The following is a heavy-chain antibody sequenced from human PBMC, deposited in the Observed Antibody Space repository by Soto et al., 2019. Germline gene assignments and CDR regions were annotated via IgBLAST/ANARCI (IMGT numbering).Heavy chain of an antibody. CDR2: IWYDGSKT. CDR1: GFSFSTYG. V-gene: IGHV3-33*01. D-gene: IGHD2-15*01. Sequence: QVQLVESGGGVVQPGKSLRLSCAASGFSFSTYGLHWVRQTPDKGLEWVAVIWYDGSKTYYADSVKGRFTISRDDSKNTVYLQMNSLRAEDTAVYFCARDRIDMRDNWFDPWGQGTLVTVSS. J-gene: IGHJ5*02. CDR3: ARDRIDMRDNWFDP.